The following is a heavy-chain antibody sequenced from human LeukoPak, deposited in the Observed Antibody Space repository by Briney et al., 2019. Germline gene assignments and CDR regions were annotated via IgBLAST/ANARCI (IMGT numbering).Heavy chain of an antibody. CDR2: INSDGSST. V-gene: IGHV3-74*01. D-gene: IGHD3-16*01. CDR3: AKDRLGGPYFFHY. CDR1: GFTFSSYS. Sequence: GGSLRLSCAASGFTFSSYSMNWVRQAPGKGLVWVSRINSDGSSTTYADSVKGRFTISRDNSKNTLYLQINSLRAEDTAVYFCAKDRLGGPYFFHYWGQGTLVTVSS. J-gene: IGHJ4*02.